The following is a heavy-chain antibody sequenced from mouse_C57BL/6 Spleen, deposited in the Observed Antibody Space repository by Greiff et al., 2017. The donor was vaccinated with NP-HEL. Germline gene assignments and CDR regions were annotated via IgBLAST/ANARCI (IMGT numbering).Heavy chain of an antibody. D-gene: IGHD1-1*01. CDR1: GYAFSSYW. Sequence: QVHVKQSGAELVKPGASVKISCKASGYAFSSYWMNWVKQRPGKGLEWIGQIYPGDGDTNYNGKFKGKATLTADKSSSTAYMQLSSLTSEDSAVYFCARGYGSSSWYFDVWGTGTTVTVSS. J-gene: IGHJ1*03. CDR3: ARGYGSSSWYFDV. CDR2: IYPGDGDT. V-gene: IGHV1-80*01.